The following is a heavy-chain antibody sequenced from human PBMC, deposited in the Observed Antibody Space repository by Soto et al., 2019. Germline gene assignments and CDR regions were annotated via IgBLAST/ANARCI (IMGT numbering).Heavy chain of an antibody. CDR2: IWYDGSNK. D-gene: IGHD3-10*01. J-gene: IGHJ6*02. CDR1: GFTFSSYG. CDR3: ARADLLRGHYYHYGMDV. Sequence: GGSLRLSCAASGFTFSSYGMHWVRQAPGKGLEWVAVIWYDGSNKYYADSVKGRFTISSDTASNSVFLEMDNLRVEDTAVYFCARADLLRGHYYHYGMDVWRQRTTVTVSS. V-gene: IGHV3-33*03.